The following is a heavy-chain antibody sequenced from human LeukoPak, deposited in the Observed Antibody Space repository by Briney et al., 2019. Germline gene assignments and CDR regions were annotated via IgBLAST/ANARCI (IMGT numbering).Heavy chain of an antibody. J-gene: IGHJ3*02. CDR2: ISGSGGST. Sequence: GGSLRLSCAAPGFTFGSYAMGWVGRAQGKGLEGVSAISGSGGSTYYADSVKGRFTISRDNSKNTLYLQMNSLRAEDTAVYYCAKPRFGSGSFSQSFDIWGQGTMVTVSS. CDR1: GFTFGSYA. CDR3: AKPRFGSGSFSQSFDI. V-gene: IGHV3-23*01. D-gene: IGHD3-10*01.